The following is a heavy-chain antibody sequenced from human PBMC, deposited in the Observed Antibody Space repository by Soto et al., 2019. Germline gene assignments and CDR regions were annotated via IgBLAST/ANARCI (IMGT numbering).Heavy chain of an antibody. CDR1: GGSIRSSNW. Sequence: SETLSLTCAVSGGSIRSSNWWTWIRQPPGKGLEWIGEIYHSGSTNYIPSLKSRVTISVDKSKNQFSLKLTSVTAADTAVYYCATRFDGLGSYEYWGQGTLVTVSS. V-gene: IGHV4-4*02. D-gene: IGHD3-10*01. CDR2: IYHSGST. CDR3: ATRFDGLGSYEY. J-gene: IGHJ4*02.